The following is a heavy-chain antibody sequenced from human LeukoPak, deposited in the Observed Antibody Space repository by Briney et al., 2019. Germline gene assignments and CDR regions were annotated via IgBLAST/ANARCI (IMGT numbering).Heavy chain of an antibody. J-gene: IGHJ5*02. D-gene: IGHD4-17*01. CDR1: GYTLTELS. V-gene: IGHV1-24*01. Sequence: ASVKVSCKVSGYTLTELSMHWVRQAPGKGLEWMGGFDPEDGETIYAQKFQGRVTMTEDTSTDTAYMELSSLRSEDTAVYYCATGGVTVTIQNWFDPWGQGTLVSVSS. CDR2: FDPEDGET. CDR3: ATGGVTVTIQNWFDP.